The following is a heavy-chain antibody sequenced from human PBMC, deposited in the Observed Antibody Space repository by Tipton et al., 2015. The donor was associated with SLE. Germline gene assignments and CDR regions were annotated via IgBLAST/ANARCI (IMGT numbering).Heavy chain of an antibody. CDR3: ARSGSYSQFDY. CDR2: IYYSGST. V-gene: IGHV4-59*01. Sequence: TLSLTCTVSGGSISSYYWSWTRQPPGKGLEWIGYIYYSGSTNYNPSLKSRVTISVDTSKNQFSLKLSSVTAADTAVYYCARSGSYSQFDYWGQGTLVTVSS. D-gene: IGHD1-26*01. J-gene: IGHJ4*02. CDR1: GGSISSYY.